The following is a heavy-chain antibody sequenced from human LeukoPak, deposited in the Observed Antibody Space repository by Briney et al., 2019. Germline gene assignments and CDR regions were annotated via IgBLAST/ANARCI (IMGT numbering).Heavy chain of an antibody. V-gene: IGHV3-53*01. J-gene: IGHJ6*02. CDR3: ARQRVENYYYGMDV. CDR2: IYSGGST. CDR1: GFTVSSNY. D-gene: IGHD2-15*01. Sequence: GGSLRLSGAASGFTVSSNYMSWVRQAPGKGLEWVSVIYSGGSTYYADSVKGRFTISRDNPKNTLYLQMNSLRAEDTAVYYCARQRVENYYYGMDVWGQGTTVTVSS.